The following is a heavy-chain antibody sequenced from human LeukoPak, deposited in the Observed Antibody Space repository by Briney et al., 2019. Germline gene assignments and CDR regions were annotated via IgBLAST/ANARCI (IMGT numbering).Heavy chain of an antibody. CDR2: INTSGGRT. D-gene: IGHD2-21*02. J-gene: IGHJ4*02. V-gene: IGHV1-46*01. CDR1: GYSFTNYY. CDR3: ARGAYCGGDCTYPHTF. Sequence: ASVKVSCKASGYSFTNYYIHWVRQAPGQGLEWMGLINTSGGRTGYAQKFQGRVTMTRDMSTSTVYMEVTSLRSEDTAVYYCARGAYCGGDCTYPHTFWGQGTLVTVSS.